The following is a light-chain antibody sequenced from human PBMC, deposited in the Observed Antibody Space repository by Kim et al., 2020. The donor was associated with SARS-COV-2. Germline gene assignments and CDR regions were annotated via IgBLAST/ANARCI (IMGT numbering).Light chain of an antibody. Sequence: SLSPGERATRSCRASQSVSRYLAWYKHKPGQAPRLLIYDASNRATGIPARFSGSGSGTDFTLTISSLEPEDFAVYYCQQRSNWWTFGQGTKVDIK. CDR1: QSVSRY. V-gene: IGKV3-11*01. J-gene: IGKJ1*01. CDR3: QQRSNWWT. CDR2: DAS.